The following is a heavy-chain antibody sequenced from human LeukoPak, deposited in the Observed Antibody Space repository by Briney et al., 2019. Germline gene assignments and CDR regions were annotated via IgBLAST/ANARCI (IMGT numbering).Heavy chain of an antibody. CDR1: GFTCSGSA. CDR3: TGNYYGSGSYADFDY. D-gene: IGHD3-10*01. Sequence: GRSLRLSCAASGFTCSGSALHWVRQASGKGLEWVGRIRSTANGYATAYAASVKGRFTISRDDSKNTAYLQMDSLKTEDTAVYYCTGNYYGSGSYADFDYWGQGTLVTVSS. J-gene: IGHJ4*02. V-gene: IGHV3-73*01. CDR2: IRSTANGYAT.